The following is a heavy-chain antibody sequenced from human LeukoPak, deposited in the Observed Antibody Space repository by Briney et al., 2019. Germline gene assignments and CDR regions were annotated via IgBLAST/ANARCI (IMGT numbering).Heavy chain of an antibody. CDR3: ARDQEAFDY. J-gene: IGHJ4*02. CDR2: IYPRDGST. Sequence: GASVKVSCKASGYSFTSNYIHWVRQAPGQGLEWMGMIYPRDGSTSYAQKFQGRVTVTRDTSTSTVHMELSGLRSEDTAVYYCARDQEAFDYWGQGILVTVSS. CDR1: GYSFTSNY. V-gene: IGHV1-46*01.